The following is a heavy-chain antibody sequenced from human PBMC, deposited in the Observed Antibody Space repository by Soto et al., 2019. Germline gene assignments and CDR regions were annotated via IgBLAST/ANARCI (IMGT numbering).Heavy chain of an antibody. V-gene: IGHV3-23*01. J-gene: IGHJ4*02. D-gene: IGHD6-13*01. CDR2: ISGSGGGT. CDR3: AKTPAFRGSNWQGFDY. CDR1: GFTFRSYA. Sequence: PGGSLRLSCAASGFTFRSYAMSWVRQAPGKGLEWVSAISGSGGGTYYADSVKGRFTISRDNSKNTLYLQMNSLRAEDTAVYYCAKTPAFRGSNWQGFDYWGQGALVTVSS.